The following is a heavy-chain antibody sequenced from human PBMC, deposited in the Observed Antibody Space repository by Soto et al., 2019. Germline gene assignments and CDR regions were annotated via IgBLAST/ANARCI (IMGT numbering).Heavy chain of an antibody. CDR2: INPITGGT. D-gene: IGHD2-8*01. V-gene: IGHV1-2*02. J-gene: IGHJ6*02. CDR1: GYTFTSYY. CDR3: ARGDSTDCSNGVCSFFYNHDMDV. Sequence: GASVKVSCKASGYTFTSYYIHWVRQAPGQGLEWMGWINPITGGTNYAPKFQGRVTMTRDTSITTAYMELTRLTSDDTAIYYCARGDSTDCSNGVCSFFYNHDMDVWGQGTTVTVSS.